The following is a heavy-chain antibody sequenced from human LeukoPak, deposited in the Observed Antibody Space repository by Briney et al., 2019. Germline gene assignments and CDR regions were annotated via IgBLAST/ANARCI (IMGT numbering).Heavy chain of an antibody. CDR2: IIPIFGIA. D-gene: IGHD6-19*01. V-gene: IGHV1-69*04. Sequence: SVKVSCKAFGGTFSSYAISWVRQAPGQGLEWMGRIIPIFGIANYAQKFQGRVTITADKSTSTAYMELSSLRSEDTAVYYCARGYAIPYSSGWYGNHWGQGTLVTVSS. J-gene: IGHJ5*02. CDR1: GGTFSSYA. CDR3: ARGYAIPYSSGWYGNH.